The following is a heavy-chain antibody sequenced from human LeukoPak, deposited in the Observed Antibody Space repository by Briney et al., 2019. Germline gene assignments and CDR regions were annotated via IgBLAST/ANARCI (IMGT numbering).Heavy chain of an antibody. V-gene: IGHV3-23*01. Sequence: GGTLRLSCAASGFTFSSYGMSWVRQAPGKGLEWVSAISGSGGSTYYADSVKGRFTISRDNSKNTLYLQMNSLRAEDTAVYYCAKRDGYNGDDYWGQGTLVTVSS. CDR1: GFTFSSYG. CDR2: ISGSGGST. CDR3: AKRDGYNGDDY. J-gene: IGHJ4*02. D-gene: IGHD5-24*01.